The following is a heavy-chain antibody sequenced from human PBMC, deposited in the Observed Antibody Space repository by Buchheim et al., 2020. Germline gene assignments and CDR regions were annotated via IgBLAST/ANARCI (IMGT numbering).Heavy chain of an antibody. CDR1: GFTFSSYG. J-gene: IGHJ4*02. V-gene: IGHV3-30*03. CDR2: ISYDGSNK. Sequence: QVQLVESGGGVVQPGRSLRLSWAASGFTFSSYGMHWVRQAPGKGLEWVAVISYDGSNKYYADSVKGRFTISRDNSKNTLYLQMNSLRAEDTAVYYCAGRTAAFDYWGQGTL. CDR3: AGRTAAFDY. D-gene: IGHD2-2*01.